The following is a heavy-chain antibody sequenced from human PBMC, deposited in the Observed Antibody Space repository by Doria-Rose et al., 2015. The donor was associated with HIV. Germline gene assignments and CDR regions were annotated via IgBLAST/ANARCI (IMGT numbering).Heavy chain of an antibody. J-gene: IGHJ4*02. CDR2: ISGSGDST. Sequence: EVQLLPTRGGLVQPGGSLRLSCTASGFRFSNYAMSWVRQPPGKGLEWVAGISGSGDSTNHADSVEGRFTISRDNSNNMVYLQMTSLRVEDTAVYFCAKENPTFQYWGQGILVTVSP. CDR1: GFRFSNYA. CDR3: AKENPTFQY. D-gene: IGHD3-3*02. V-gene: IGHV3-23*01.